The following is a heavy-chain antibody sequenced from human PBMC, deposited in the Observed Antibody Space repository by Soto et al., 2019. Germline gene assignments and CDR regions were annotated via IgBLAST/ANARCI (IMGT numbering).Heavy chain of an antibody. CDR2: IYHSGST. CDR3: ARDKITGLFDY. D-gene: IGHD2-8*02. J-gene: IGHJ4*02. V-gene: IGHV4-59*12. CDR1: GGTISSYY. Sequence: SETLSLTCTVSGGTISSYYWSWIRQPPGKGLEWIGYIYHSGSTNYNPSLKSRVTISVDTSKNQFSLKLTSVTAADTAVYYCARDKITGLFDYWGQGTLVTVSS.